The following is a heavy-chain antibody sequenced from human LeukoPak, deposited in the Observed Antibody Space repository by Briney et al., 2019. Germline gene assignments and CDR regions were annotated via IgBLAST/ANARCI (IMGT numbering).Heavy chain of an antibody. CDR1: GFTFSSYG. Sequence: GGSLRLSCAASGFTFSSYGMHWVRQAPGKGLEWVAFIRYDGSNKYYADSVKGRFTISRDNSKNTLYLQMNSLRAEDTAVYYCARSSYTAMVPGGGDYWGQGTLVTVSS. V-gene: IGHV3-30*02. CDR2: IRYDGSNK. D-gene: IGHD5-18*01. J-gene: IGHJ4*02. CDR3: ARSSYTAMVPGGGDY.